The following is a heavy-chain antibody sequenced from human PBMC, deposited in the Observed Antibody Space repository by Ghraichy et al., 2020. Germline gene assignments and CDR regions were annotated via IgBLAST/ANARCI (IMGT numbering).Heavy chain of an antibody. CDR1: GFSLNPSRMG. J-gene: IGHJ4*02. CDR3: AHFSSGYVNYFDY. D-gene: IGHD3-22*01. Sequence: SGPTLVKPTQTLTLTCTFSGFSLNPSRMGVGWIRQPPGKALQWLALIYWDDEKRYSPSLKSRLSIAKDTSKNQVVLTLTNMDPVDTATYYCAHFSSGYVNYFDYWGQGTPVTVSS. V-gene: IGHV2-5*02. CDR2: IYWDDEK.